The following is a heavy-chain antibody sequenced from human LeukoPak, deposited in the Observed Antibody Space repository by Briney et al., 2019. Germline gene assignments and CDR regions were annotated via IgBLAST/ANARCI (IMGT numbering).Heavy chain of an antibody. CDR1: GGSFSGYY. CDR3: ARYMTTSGYFQH. CDR2: INHSGST. J-gene: IGHJ1*01. D-gene: IGHD4-11*01. Sequence: SETLSLTCAVYGGSFSGYYWSWIRQPPGKGLEWIGEINHSGSTNYNPSLKSRVTISVDTSKNQFSLKLSSVTAADTAVYYCARYMTTSGYFQHWGQGTLVTVSS. V-gene: IGHV4-34*01.